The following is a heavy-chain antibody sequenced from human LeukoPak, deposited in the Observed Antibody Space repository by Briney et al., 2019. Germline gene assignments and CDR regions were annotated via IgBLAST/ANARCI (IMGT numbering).Heavy chain of an antibody. J-gene: IGHJ4*02. D-gene: IGHD2-2*01. Sequence: GGSLRLSCAASGFTVSTYYMTWVRQAPGKGLECVSVINSGGSTYYADSVKGRFTVSRDNSKNTLYLQMNSLRAEDTAMYYCARGLGYCTSTTCLLPFDYWDQGTLVTVSS. CDR3: ARGLGYCTSTTCLLPFDY. V-gene: IGHV3-53*01. CDR1: GFTVSTYY. CDR2: INSGGST.